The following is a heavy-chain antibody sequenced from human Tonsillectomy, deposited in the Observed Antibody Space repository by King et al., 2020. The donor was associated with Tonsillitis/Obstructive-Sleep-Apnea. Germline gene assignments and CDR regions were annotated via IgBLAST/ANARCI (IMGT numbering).Heavy chain of an antibody. D-gene: IGHD4-17*01. V-gene: IGHV3-23*04. J-gene: IGHJ4*02. Sequence: VQLVESGGGLVQPGGSLRLSCAASGFTFSSYAMSWVRQAPGKGLDWVSAISGSGGSTYYADSVMGRLTISRDNSKNTLYLQMNSLRAEDTAVYYCAKSPTVTTSFDYWGQGTLVTVST. CDR3: AKSPTVTTSFDY. CDR2: ISGSGGST. CDR1: GFTFSSYA.